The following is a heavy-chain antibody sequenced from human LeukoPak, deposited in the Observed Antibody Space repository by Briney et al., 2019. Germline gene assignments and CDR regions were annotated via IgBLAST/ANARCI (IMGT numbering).Heavy chain of an antibody. CDR2: IKQDGSEK. CDR1: GFTFSSYW. V-gene: IGHV3-7*01. D-gene: IGHD2-15*01. Sequence: PGGSLRLSCAASGFTFSSYWMSWVRQAPGKGLEWVANIKQDGSEKYYVDSVKGRFTISRDNAKNSLYLQMNSLRAEDTAVYYCARDGGSVVVVAVRDWGQGTLVTVSS. J-gene: IGHJ4*02. CDR3: ARDGGSVVVVAVRD.